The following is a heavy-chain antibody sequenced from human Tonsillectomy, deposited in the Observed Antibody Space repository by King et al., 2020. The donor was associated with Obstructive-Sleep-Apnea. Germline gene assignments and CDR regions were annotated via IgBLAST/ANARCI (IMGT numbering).Heavy chain of an antibody. CDR1: VGSISSSSYY. D-gene: IGHD2-2*01. CDR2: IYYSGST. CDR3: AREGDIVVVPAANMDV. J-gene: IGHJ6*02. V-gene: IGHV4-39*07. Sequence: QLQESGPGLVKPSETLSLTCTVSVGSISSSSYYWGWIRQPPGKGLEWIGSIYYSGSTYYNPSLQSRVTISVDTSKNHFSLKLSSVTAADTAVYYCAREGDIVVVPAANMDVWGQGTMVTVSS.